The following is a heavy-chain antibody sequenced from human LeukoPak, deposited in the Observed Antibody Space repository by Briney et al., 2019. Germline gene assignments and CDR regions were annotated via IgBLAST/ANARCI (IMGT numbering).Heavy chain of an antibody. V-gene: IGHV1-18*01. Sequence: ASVKVSCKASGYTFTSYGISWVRQAPGQGLEWMGWISAYNGNTNYAQKLQGRVTMTTDTSTSTAYMELRSLRSDDTAVYYCARVRWLQEKYYFDYWGQGTLVTVSS. J-gene: IGHJ4*02. D-gene: IGHD5-24*01. CDR2: ISAYNGNT. CDR1: GYTFTSYG. CDR3: ARVRWLQEKYYFDY.